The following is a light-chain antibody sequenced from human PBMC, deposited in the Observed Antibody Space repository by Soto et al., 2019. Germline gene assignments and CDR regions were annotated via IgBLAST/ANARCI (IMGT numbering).Light chain of an antibody. CDR2: KAS. V-gene: IGKV1-5*03. Sequence: DIPMTQSPSTLSASVGDRVTMTCRASQSISSWLAWYQQKPGKAPKLLIYKASSLESGVPSRFSGSGSGTEFTLTISSLQPDDFATYYCQQYNSYSRTFGQGTKVDI. CDR1: QSISSW. CDR3: QQYNSYSRT. J-gene: IGKJ1*01.